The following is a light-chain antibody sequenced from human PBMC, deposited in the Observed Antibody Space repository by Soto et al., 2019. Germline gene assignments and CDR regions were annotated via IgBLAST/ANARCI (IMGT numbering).Light chain of an antibody. V-gene: IGKV1-9*01. CDR3: QQLNSYPIT. Sequence: IQLTQAPSSLSASVGDRVTITCRASQGIRSYLTWYQQKPGKAPKVLIYAASTLQTGVPSRFSGSGSGTDFTLTISSLQPEDFATYYCQQLNSYPITFGQGTRLEIK. J-gene: IGKJ5*01. CDR1: QGIRSY. CDR2: AAS.